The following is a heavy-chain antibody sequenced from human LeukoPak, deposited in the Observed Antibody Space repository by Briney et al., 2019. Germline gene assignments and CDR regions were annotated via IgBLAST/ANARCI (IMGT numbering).Heavy chain of an antibody. J-gene: IGHJ4*02. CDR1: GDSVSSGIYY. V-gene: IGHV4-61*01. CDR2: IYYSGST. CDR3: AAYAFYDSSGYYTDY. D-gene: IGHD3-22*01. Sequence: SETLSLTCNVSGDSVSSGIYYWNWIRQPPGKGLEWIGYIYYSGSTNYNPSLKSRVTISVDTSKNQFSLKLSSVTAADTAVYYCAAYAFYDSSGYYTDYWGQGTLVTVSS.